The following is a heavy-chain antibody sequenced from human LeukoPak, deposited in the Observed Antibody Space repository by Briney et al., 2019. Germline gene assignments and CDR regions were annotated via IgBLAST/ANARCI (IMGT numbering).Heavy chain of an antibody. Sequence: GGSLRLSCAASGFTFSNAWMSWVRQAPGKGLEWVGRIKSKYDGGNTDYAAPVKGRFTISRDDSKNTVYLQMNSLKSEDTALYYCTTDDGSSGNPLDDWGEGTLVTVSS. D-gene: IGHD3-22*01. CDR2: IKSKYDGGNT. J-gene: IGHJ4*02. V-gene: IGHV3-15*01. CDR1: GFTFSNAW. CDR3: TTDDGSSGNPLDD.